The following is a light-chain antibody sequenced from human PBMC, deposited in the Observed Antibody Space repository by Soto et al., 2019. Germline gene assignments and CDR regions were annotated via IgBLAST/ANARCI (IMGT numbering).Light chain of an antibody. Sequence: NFMLTQPHSVSESPGKTVTISCTRTSGSIASNYVQWFQQRPGSSPTTVMFEDNQRPSGVPDRFSGSIDSSSNSASLTISGLRTEDEADYYCQSYDSNNQVFGGGTKFTVL. J-gene: IGLJ3*02. CDR3: QSYDSNNQV. CDR2: EDN. CDR1: SGSIASNY. V-gene: IGLV6-57*01.